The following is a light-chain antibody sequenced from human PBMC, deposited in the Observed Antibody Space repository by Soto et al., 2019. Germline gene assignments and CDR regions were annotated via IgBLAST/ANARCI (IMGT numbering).Light chain of an antibody. Sequence: EIVLTQSPGALSLSPGERATLSCRASQSVTSSYLAWYQQKPGQAPRLLIYGASIRATGVPGRFSGSGSGTDFTLTITRLEPDDFAVYYCQQYGTSPLMYTFGQGTKLSIK. CDR1: QSVTSSY. CDR2: GAS. CDR3: QQYGTSPLMYT. V-gene: IGKV3-20*01. J-gene: IGKJ2*01.